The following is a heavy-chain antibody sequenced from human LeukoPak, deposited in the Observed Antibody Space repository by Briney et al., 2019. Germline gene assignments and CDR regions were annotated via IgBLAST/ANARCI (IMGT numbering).Heavy chain of an antibody. CDR1: GGTFSSYA. D-gene: IGHD2-2*01. V-gene: IGHV1-69*04. Sequence: ASVKVSCKASGGTFSSYAISWVRQAPGQGLEWMGRIIPILGIANYAQKFQGRVTITADKSTSTAYMELSSLRSEDTAVYYCARGCIGTSCQKEPGEWGQGTLVTVSS. J-gene: IGHJ4*02. CDR2: IIPILGIA. CDR3: ARGCIGTSCQKEPGE.